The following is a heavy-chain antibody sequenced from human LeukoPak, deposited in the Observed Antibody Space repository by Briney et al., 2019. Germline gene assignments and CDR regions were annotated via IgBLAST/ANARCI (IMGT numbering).Heavy chain of an antibody. CDR2: ISWNSGSI. Sequence: GRSQRLSCAASGFTFDDYAMHWVRHAPGKGLEWVSGISWNSGSIGYADSVKGRFTISRDNAKNSLYLQMNSLRAEDTALYYCAKDREAAALPAYYFDYWGQGTLVTVSS. CDR1: GFTFDDYA. J-gene: IGHJ4*02. V-gene: IGHV3-9*01. D-gene: IGHD6-13*01. CDR3: AKDREAAALPAYYFDY.